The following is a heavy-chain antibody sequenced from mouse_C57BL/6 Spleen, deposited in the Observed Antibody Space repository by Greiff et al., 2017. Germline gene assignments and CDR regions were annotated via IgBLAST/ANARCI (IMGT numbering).Heavy chain of an antibody. J-gene: IGHJ2*01. Sequence: EVQLQQSGAELVKPGASVTLSCTASGFNIKDYYMHWVKQRTEQGLEWIGRIDTEDGETKNAPKFQGQATITADTYSNPAYLQLSSLTSEDTAVYYGARSLYYDYDGDYWGQGTTLTVAS. D-gene: IGHD2-4*01. CDR3: ARSLYYDYDGDY. V-gene: IGHV14-2*01. CDR1: GFNIKDYY. CDR2: IDTEDGET.